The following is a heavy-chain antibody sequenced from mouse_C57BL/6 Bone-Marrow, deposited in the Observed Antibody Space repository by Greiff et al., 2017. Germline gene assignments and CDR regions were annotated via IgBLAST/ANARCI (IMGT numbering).Heavy chain of an antibody. CDR1: GYTFTSYW. CDR2: IHPNSGST. D-gene: IGHD2-5*01. Sequence: QVQLQQPGAELVKPGASVKLSCKASGYTFTSYWMLWVKQRPGQGLEWIGMIHPNSGSTNYNAKFKSKATLTVDKSSSTAYMQLSSLTSEDTSVYYCARPSYCNNSFDMDYWGQGPTVTVSS. V-gene: IGHV1-64*01. CDR3: ARPSYCNNSFDMDY. J-gene: IGHJ4*01.